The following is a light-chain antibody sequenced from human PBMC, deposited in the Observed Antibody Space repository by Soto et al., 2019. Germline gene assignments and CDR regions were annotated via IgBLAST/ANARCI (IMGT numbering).Light chain of an antibody. Sequence: DIHLSQSPSSLSASVGYRVTITCRAGQNIRNWLAWYQQKPGKAPNPLIYDASSLKSGVPARYRGSGSGTECTLTISSLPPGDFETYYCQHYNTYPWTFGQGTKVDIK. V-gene: IGKV1-5*01. J-gene: IGKJ1*01. CDR1: QNIRNW. CDR3: QHYNTYPWT. CDR2: DAS.